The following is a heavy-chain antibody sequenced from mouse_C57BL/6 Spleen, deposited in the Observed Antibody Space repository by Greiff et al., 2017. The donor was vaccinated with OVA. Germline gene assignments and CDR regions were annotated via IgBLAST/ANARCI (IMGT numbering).Heavy chain of an antibody. Sequence: QVQLKQPGAELVKPGASVKLSCKASGYTFTSYWMQWVKQRPGQGLEWIGEIDPSDSYTNYNQKFKGKATLTVDTSSSTAYMQLSSLTSEDSAVYYCLLRGVFDYWGQGTTLTVSS. V-gene: IGHV1-50*01. D-gene: IGHD2-4*01. J-gene: IGHJ2*01. CDR3: LLRGVFDY. CDR1: GYTFTSYW. CDR2: IDPSDSYT.